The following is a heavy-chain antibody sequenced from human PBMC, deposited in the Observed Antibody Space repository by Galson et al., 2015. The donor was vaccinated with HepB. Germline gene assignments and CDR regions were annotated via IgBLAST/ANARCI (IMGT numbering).Heavy chain of an antibody. D-gene: IGHD2-15*01. J-gene: IGHJ6*02. Sequence: QSGAEVKKPGASVKVSCKASGYTFTSYGISWVRQAPGQGLEWMGWISAYNGNTNYAQKLQGRVTMTTDTSTSTAYMELRSLRSDDTAVYYCARLGYCSGGSCYQLREVYYYYGMDVWGQGTTVTVSS. CDR3: ARLGYCSGGSCYQLREVYYYYGMDV. CDR2: ISAYNGNT. CDR1: GYTFTSYG. V-gene: IGHV1-18*01.